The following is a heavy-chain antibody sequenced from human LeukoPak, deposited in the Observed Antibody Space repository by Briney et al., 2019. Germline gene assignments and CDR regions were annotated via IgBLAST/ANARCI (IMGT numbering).Heavy chain of an antibody. CDR1: GGSISSGGYY. Sequence: SETLSLTCTVSGGSISSGGYYWSWIRQHPGKGLEWIGYIYYSGSTYYNPSLKSRVTISVDTSKSQFSLKLSSVTAADTAVYYCARGVATIGYNWFDPWGQGTLVTVSS. CDR3: ARGVATIGYNWFDP. J-gene: IGHJ5*02. D-gene: IGHD5-12*01. V-gene: IGHV4-31*03. CDR2: IYYSGST.